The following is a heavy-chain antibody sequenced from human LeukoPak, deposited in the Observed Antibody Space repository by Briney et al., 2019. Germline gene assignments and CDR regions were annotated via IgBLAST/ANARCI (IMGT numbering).Heavy chain of an antibody. V-gene: IGHV3-23*01. Sequence: GGSLRLSCAASGFTFSSYAMSWVRQAPGKGLEWVSAISGSGGSIGYADSVKGRFTISRDNAKNSLYLQMNSLRAEDTALYYCAKDNSGSGKTFDYWGQGTLVTVSS. CDR1: GFTFSSYA. CDR3: AKDNSGSGKTFDY. J-gene: IGHJ4*02. D-gene: IGHD3-10*01. CDR2: ISGSGGSI.